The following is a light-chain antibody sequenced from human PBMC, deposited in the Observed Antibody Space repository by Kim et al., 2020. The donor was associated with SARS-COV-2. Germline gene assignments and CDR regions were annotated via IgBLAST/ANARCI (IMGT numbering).Light chain of an antibody. CDR1: QGISSY. CDR2: AAS. CDR3: QQYYSYPYT. J-gene: IGKJ2*01. V-gene: IGKV1-8*01. Sequence: SASTGDRVTSTCRASQGISSYLAWYQQKPGKAPKLLIYAASTVQSGVPSRFSGSGSGTDFTLTISCLQSEDFATYYCQQYYSYPYTFGQGTKLEI.